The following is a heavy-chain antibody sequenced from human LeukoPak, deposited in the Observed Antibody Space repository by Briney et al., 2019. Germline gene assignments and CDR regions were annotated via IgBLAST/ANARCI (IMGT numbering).Heavy chain of an antibody. V-gene: IGHV3-23*01. J-gene: IGHJ4*02. CDR3: AKSPVLLLFGNSFDY. Sequence: PGGSLRLSCAASGFTFSSYAMSWVRQAPGKGLEWVSAISGSGGSTYYADSVKGRFTISRDNSKNTLYLQMNSLRAEDTAVYYCAKSPVLLLFGNSFDYWGQGTLVTVSS. CDR2: ISGSGGST. CDR1: GFTFSSYA. D-gene: IGHD3-10*01.